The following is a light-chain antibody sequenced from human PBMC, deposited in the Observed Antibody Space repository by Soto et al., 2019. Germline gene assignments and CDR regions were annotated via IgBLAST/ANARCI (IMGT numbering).Light chain of an antibody. CDR1: QSINNY. CDR2: DAS. J-gene: IGKJ1*01. Sequence: DIQMTQSPSSLSASVGDRVTITCRSSQSINNYLNWYQQRPGKAPQVIIYDASSLQSGVPSRFSGSGSGTDFTLTISNLQPEDFATYYCQQGFSAPPWTFGQGTKVEI. CDR3: QQGFSAPPWT. V-gene: IGKV1-39*01.